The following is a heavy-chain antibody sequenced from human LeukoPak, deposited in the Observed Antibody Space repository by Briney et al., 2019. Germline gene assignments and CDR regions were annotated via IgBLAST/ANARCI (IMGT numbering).Heavy chain of an antibody. J-gene: IGHJ4*02. CDR1: GFTFSSYA. V-gene: IGHV3-23*01. CDR2: ISGSGGST. D-gene: IGHD2-2*01. CDR3: AKADCSSTGCYFPFDY. Sequence: GGSLRLSCAASGFTFSSYAMSWVRQAPGKGLEWVSAISGSGGSTYYADSVKGRFTISRDNSKNTLYLQMNSLRAEDTAVYYCAKADCSSTGCYFPFDYWGQGTLVTVSS.